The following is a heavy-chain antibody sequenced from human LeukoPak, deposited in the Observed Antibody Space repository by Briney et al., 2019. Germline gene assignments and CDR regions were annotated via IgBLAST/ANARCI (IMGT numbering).Heavy chain of an antibody. CDR1: GGSISSGSYY. V-gene: IGHV4-61*01. Sequence: SETLSLTCTVSGGSISSGSYYWSWIRQPPGKGLEWIGYIYYSGSTNYNPSLKSRVTISVDTSNNQFSLKLSSVTAADTAVYYCARGRDAFDIWGQGAMVTVSS. CDR2: IYYSGST. CDR3: ARGRDAFDI. J-gene: IGHJ3*02.